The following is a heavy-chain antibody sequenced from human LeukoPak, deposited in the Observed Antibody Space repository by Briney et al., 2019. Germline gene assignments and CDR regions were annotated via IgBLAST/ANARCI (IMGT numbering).Heavy chain of an antibody. J-gene: IGHJ4*02. Sequence: GGSLRLSCEGSGFTFSNYDMRWVRQAPGKGLEWVSAISGSGGSTYYADSVKGRFTISRDNSKNTLYLQMNSLRAEDTAVYYCAKGATQQWLVEFDYWGQGTLVTVSS. CDR2: ISGSGGST. CDR1: GFTFSNYD. CDR3: AKGATQQWLVEFDY. D-gene: IGHD6-19*01. V-gene: IGHV3-23*01.